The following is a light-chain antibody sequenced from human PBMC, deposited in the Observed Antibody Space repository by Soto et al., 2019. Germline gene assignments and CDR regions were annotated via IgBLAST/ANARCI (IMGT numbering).Light chain of an antibody. V-gene: IGLV2-14*01. CDR2: DVN. J-gene: IGLJ1*01. CDR1: SSDVGGYNY. CDR3: SSYTSSNTLYV. Sequence: QSVLTQPASVSGSPGQSITISCTGTSSDVGGYNYVSWYQQHPGKAPKLMIYDVNNRPSGVSDRFSGSKSGNTASLTISGLRAEDKADYFCSSYTSSNTLYVLGAGTKVTVL.